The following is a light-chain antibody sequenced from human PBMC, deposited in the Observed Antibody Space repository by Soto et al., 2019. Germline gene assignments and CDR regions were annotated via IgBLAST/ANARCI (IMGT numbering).Light chain of an antibody. V-gene: IGLV2-14*01. CDR2: QVN. CDR1: RSDIGDSNF. CDR3: ASFRSGTILV. Sequence: QYALTQPASVSGSPGQSVTISCTGPRSDIGDSNFISWYQHSPGKAPRLLIYQVNNRPSGVSGRFSGSKAGNTASLTISGLLDDDEADYFCASFRSGTILVFGSGTKSPS. J-gene: IGLJ1*01.